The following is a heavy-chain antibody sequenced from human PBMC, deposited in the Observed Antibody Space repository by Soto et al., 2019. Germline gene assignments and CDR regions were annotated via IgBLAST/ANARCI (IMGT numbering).Heavy chain of an antibody. V-gene: IGHV4-31*03. J-gene: IGHJ4*02. CDR3: AREVNKQLAAADYFDY. CDR1: GGSISSGGYY. CDR2: IYYSGST. Sequence: QVQLQESGPGLVKPSQTLSLTCTVSGGSISSGGYYWSWIRQHPGKGLEWIGYIYYSGSTYYNPSLKSRGTIAVDASKNQFSLKLSSVTAADTAVYYCAREVNKQLAAADYFDYWGQGTLVTVSS. D-gene: IGHD6-6*01.